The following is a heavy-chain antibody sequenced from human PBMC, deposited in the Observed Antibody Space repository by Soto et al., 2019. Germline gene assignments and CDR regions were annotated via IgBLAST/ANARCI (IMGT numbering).Heavy chain of an antibody. CDR3: ALGGVADWFDP. V-gene: IGHV3-23*01. Sequence: EVQLLESGGGMIQPGGSLRLSCAASGFTFRSYSMSWVRQAPGKGLEWVSSISGGVGNTYYVDSVKGRFTISRDNSKNKLFLQMNSRRADDTAVYYCALGGVADWFDPWGHGTLVTVSS. J-gene: IGHJ5*02. CDR1: GFTFRSYS. D-gene: IGHD3-3*01. CDR2: ISGGVGNT.